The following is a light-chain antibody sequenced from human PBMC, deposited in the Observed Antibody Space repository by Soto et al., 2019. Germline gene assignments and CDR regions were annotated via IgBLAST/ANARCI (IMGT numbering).Light chain of an antibody. J-gene: IGKJ3*01. Sequence: EIVLTQSPGTQSLSPGERATLSCRASQSVSSSYLAWYQQKPGQAPRLLIYGASGRATGIPDRFSGSGSGTDFTLTISRLEPADFAVYYCQQYGSSRGFTFGPGTKVDIK. CDR1: QSVSSSY. CDR2: GAS. CDR3: QQYGSSRGFT. V-gene: IGKV3-20*01.